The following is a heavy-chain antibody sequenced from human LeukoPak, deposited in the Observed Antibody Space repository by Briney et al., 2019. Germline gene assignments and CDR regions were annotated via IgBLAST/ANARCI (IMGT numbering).Heavy chain of an antibody. J-gene: IGHJ4*02. CDR1: GFTFSSYA. CDR2: ISGSGGST. CDR3: ARTGGSYPYYFEY. Sequence: LTGGSLRLSCAASGFTFSSYAVSWVRQAPGKGLEWVSAISGSGGSTYYADSVKGRFTISRDNSKNTLYLQMNSLRAEDTAVYYCARTGGSYPYYFEYWGQGTLVTVSS. D-gene: IGHD1-26*01. V-gene: IGHV3-23*01.